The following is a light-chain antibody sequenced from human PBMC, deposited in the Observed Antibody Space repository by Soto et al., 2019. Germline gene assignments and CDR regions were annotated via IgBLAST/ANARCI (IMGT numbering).Light chain of an antibody. CDR2: GAS. CDR3: QQYNHWPLT. Sequence: EIVLTQSPGTLSLSPGERATLSCRASQSLSSSQLAWYQQTPGQAPRLLISGASSRATGIPDRFSGSGSGTEFTLTISSLQSEDFAVYYCQQYNHWPLTFGGGNKVDIK. V-gene: IGKV3-20*01. CDR1: QSLSSSQ. J-gene: IGKJ4*01.